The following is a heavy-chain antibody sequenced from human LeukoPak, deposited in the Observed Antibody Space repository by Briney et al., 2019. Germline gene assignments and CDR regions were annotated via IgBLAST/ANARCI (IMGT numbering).Heavy chain of an antibody. CDR3: AKCLAEAHTYFDY. Sequence: GGSLRLSSAASGFTFGTYGMHWVRQAPGKGLEWGAFIRYGGSTKYYADSVEGRFTISRDNSKNTLYLQMNSLRAQDTAVYYCAKCLAEAHTYFDYWGQGTLVTVSS. CDR1: GFTFGTYG. CDR2: IRYGGSTK. V-gene: IGHV3-30*02. D-gene: IGHD3-16*01. J-gene: IGHJ4*02.